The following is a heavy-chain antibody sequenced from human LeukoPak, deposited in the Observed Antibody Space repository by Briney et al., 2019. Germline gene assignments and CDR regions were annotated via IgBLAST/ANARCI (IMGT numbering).Heavy chain of an antibody. J-gene: IGHJ3*02. D-gene: IGHD4-17*01. CDR3: ARRGYGDFDDAFDI. CDR1: GYTFTSYG. V-gene: IGHV1-18*01. CDR2: ISAYNGNT. Sequence: ASVKVSCKASGYTFTSYGISWVRQAPGQGLEWMGWISAYNGNTNFAQKLQGRVTMTTDTSTSTAYMELRSLTSDDTAVYSCARRGYGDFDDAFDIWGQGTLVTVSS.